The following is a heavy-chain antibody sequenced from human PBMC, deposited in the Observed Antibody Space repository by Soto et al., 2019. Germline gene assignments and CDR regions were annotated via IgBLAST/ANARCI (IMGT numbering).Heavy chain of an antibody. V-gene: IGHV4-34*01. CDR2: INHSGRV. Sequence: SETLSLTCAVYGGSFSGHSWTWIRQSPGKGLEWIGDINHSGRVNYSPSLKSRVTISLDTSKNQFPLTLSAVTAADTAMYYCSTRAYDTNGYYRFDPWGQGTLVTVSS. J-gene: IGHJ5*01. CDR3: STRAYDTNGYYRFDP. D-gene: IGHD3-22*01. CDR1: GGSFSGHS.